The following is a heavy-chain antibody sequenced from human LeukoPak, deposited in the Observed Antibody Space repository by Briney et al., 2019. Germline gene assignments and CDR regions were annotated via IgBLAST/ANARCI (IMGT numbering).Heavy chain of an antibody. Sequence: GGSLRLSCAAPGFTFSSYAMSWVRQAPGKGLEWVSAISGSGGSTYYADSVKGRFTISRDNSKNTLYLQMNSLRAEDTAVYYCAKDAGYGSGKLGFDYWGQGTLVTVSS. CDR1: GFTFSSYA. J-gene: IGHJ4*02. CDR2: ISGSGGST. V-gene: IGHV3-23*01. D-gene: IGHD3-10*01. CDR3: AKDAGYGSGKLGFDY.